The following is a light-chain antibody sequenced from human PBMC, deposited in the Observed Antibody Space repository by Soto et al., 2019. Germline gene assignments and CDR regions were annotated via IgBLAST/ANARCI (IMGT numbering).Light chain of an antibody. V-gene: IGLV2-8*01. Sequence: QSPLAQPPSASGSRGQSFTISCTGTTSDVGGYKYVSWHQQHPGKAPKLIIYEVAKRPSGVPDRFSGSKSGNTASLTVSGLQAEDEADYYCRSYAGSNTFVFGPGTKVTVL. J-gene: IGLJ1*01. CDR3: RSYAGSNTFV. CDR1: TSDVGGYKY. CDR2: EVA.